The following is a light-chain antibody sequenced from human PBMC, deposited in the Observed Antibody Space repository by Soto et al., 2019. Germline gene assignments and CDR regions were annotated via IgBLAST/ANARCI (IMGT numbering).Light chain of an antibody. Sequence: EVVMTPSPATLSVSPGERATLSCRASESVSRNLAWYQQKPGQAPRLLIYDASTRATGIPDRFSGGGSGTDFTLTISRLEPEDFAVYYCQQYGSSGTFGQGTKV. V-gene: IGKV3-20*01. CDR3: QQYGSSGT. J-gene: IGKJ1*01. CDR2: DAS. CDR1: ESVSRN.